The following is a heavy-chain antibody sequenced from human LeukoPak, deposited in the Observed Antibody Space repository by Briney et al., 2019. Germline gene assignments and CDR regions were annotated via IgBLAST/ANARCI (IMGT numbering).Heavy chain of an antibody. CDR3: ARDLRSGYGSGSDYYSYYYMDV. D-gene: IGHD3-10*01. V-gene: IGHV4-38-2*02. CDR2: IYYSGST. CDR1: GYSISSGYY. J-gene: IGHJ6*03. Sequence: PSETLSLTCTVSGYSISSGYYWGWIRQPPGKGLEWIGSIYYSGSTYYNPSLKSRVTISVDTSKNQFSLKLSSVTAADTAVYYCARDLRSGYGSGSDYYSYYYMDVWGKGTTVTVSS.